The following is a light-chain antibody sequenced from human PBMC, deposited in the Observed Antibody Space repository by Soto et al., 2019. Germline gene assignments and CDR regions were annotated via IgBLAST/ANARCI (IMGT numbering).Light chain of an antibody. CDR3: QLYGSSPYT. CDR2: GAS. J-gene: IGKJ2*01. CDR1: QSVSSSNY. V-gene: IGKV3-20*01. Sequence: EIVLTQSPGTLSLSPGERATLSCRASQSVSSSNYLAWHQQKPGQAPRLLIYGASSRATGIPDRFSGSGSGKDFTLTISRLEPEDFAVYYCQLYGSSPYTFGQGTKLEIK.